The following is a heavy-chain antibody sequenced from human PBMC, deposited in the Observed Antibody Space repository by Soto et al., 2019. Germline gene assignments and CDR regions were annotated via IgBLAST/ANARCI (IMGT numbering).Heavy chain of an antibody. J-gene: IGHJ6*02. CDR1: GFTFSSYA. V-gene: IGHV3-30-3*01. CDR2: ISYDGSNK. Sequence: HPGGSLRLSCAASGFTFSSYAMNWVRQAPGKGLEWVAVISYDGSNKYYADSVKGRFTISRDNSKNTLYLQMNSLRAEDTAVYYCASGFGNYYYYGMDVWGQGTTVTVSS. CDR3: ASGFGNYYYYGMDV. D-gene: IGHD3-16*01.